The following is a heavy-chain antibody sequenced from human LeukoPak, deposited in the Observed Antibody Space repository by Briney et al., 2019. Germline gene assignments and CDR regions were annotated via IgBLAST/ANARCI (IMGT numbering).Heavy chain of an antibody. CDR2: IDNIISTT. V-gene: IGHV3-48*03. CDR1: GCSFSSYE. J-gene: IGHJ4*02. Sequence: GGSLSLSCAVSGCSFSSYEMNWVRQPPGKGLEWVSYIDNIISTTYYADSVKGRFTVSRDDAKSSLYLQMSSLRAEDTDVYYCARNVYDLRGQWLVPGFVYWGERTLVTVSS. D-gene: IGHD6-19*01. CDR3: ARNVYDLRGQWLVPGFVY.